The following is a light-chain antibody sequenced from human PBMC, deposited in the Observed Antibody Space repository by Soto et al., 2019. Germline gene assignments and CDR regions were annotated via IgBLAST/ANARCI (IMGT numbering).Light chain of an antibody. Sequence: QSALTQPPSASGTPGQRVTISCSGSSSNIGSNTVNWYQQLPGTAPKLLIYSNNQRPSGVPDRFSGSKSGTSASLAISGLQSEDEADYYCVAWDDSLNGVVFGGGTQLTVL. V-gene: IGLV1-44*01. CDR2: SNN. J-gene: IGLJ2*01. CDR1: SSNIGSNT. CDR3: VAWDDSLNGVV.